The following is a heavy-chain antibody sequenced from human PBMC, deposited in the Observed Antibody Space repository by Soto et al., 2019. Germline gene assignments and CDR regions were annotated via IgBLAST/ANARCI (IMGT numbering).Heavy chain of an antibody. V-gene: IGHV3-23*01. D-gene: IGHD1-26*01. CDR2: ISGSGDST. J-gene: IGHJ4*02. Sequence: EVQLLESGGGWVQPGGSLRLSCAASGFTFSSYAMRWVRQAPGKGLEWVSAISGSGDSTYYADSVKGRFTTSRDNPKNTLYLQMNSLRAEDTAVYYCARRGSGSYYDYWGQGPLVTVSS. CDR1: GFTFSSYA. CDR3: ARRGSGSYYDY.